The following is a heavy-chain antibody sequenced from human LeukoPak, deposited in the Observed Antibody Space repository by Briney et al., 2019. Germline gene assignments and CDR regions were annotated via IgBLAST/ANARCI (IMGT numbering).Heavy chain of an antibody. V-gene: IGHV3-74*03. CDR2: IDNDGSST. CDR3: ARSPENYGDAFDI. CDR1: GFTFSSYW. Sequence: PGGSLRLSCAASGFTFSSYWMHWVRQAPEKGLVWVSRIDNDGSSTAYADSVKGRFTISRDNGKNTLYLKMNSLRAEDTAVFYCARSPENYGDAFDIWGQGTMVTVSS. D-gene: IGHD4-17*01. J-gene: IGHJ3*02.